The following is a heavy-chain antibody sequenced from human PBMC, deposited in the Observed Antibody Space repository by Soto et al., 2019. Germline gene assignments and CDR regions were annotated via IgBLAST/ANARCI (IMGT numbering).Heavy chain of an antibody. CDR1: GGSIYSDY. D-gene: IGHD2-21*01. CDR3: ARQVVVGAARYFDY. CDR2: IYYSGST. Sequence: SETLSLTCIVSGGSIYSDYWTWIRQPPGKGLEWIGYIYYSGSTNYNPALKSRVTISVDTSKNQFSLKLSSVSAADTAVYYCARQVVVGAARYFDYWGQGTLVTVYS. V-gene: IGHV4-59*01. J-gene: IGHJ4*02.